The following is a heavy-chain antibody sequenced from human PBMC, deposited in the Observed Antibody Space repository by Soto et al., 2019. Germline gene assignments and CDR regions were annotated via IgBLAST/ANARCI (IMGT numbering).Heavy chain of an antibody. CDR2: ISAYNGNT. D-gene: IGHD5-12*01. J-gene: IGHJ4*02. Sequence: ASVKVSCKASGYTFTSYGISWVRQAPGQGLEWVGWISAYNGNTNYAQKLQGRVTMTTDTSTSTAYMELRSLRSDDTAVYYCASSVGGYSGYDRGGYFDYWGQGTLVTVSS. CDR1: GYTFTSYG. V-gene: IGHV1-18*01. CDR3: ASSVGGYSGYDRGGYFDY.